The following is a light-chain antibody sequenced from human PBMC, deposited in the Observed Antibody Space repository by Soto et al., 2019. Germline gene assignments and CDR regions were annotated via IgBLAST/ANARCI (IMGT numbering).Light chain of an antibody. J-gene: IGKJ4*01. V-gene: IGKV1-9*01. CDR3: QQLSRYPLT. CDR1: QALSNY. CDR2: SAS. Sequence: IQLTQFPSSLSASVGDRVTITCRASQALSNYLAWYQQKPGKAPDLLIYSASTLQSGVPSRFSGSGSETEFSLTIRALQPEDFATYYCQQLSRYPLTFGGGTKVDIK.